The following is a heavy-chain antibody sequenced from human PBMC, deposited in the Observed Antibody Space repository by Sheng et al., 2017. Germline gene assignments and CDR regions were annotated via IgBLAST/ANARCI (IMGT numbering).Heavy chain of an antibody. D-gene: IGHD2-15*01. CDR3: ARASCSGGTCYSRFAY. CDR2: IIPAFGTA. J-gene: IGHJ4*01. CDR1: GGTFNNYA. Sequence: QVQLVQSGPEVKKPGSSVRVSCKASGGTFNNYAISCVRQAPGQGLEWMGGIIPAFGTAEYAQRFQGRVTITADESTSTAYMELSGLGSEDTSIFYXARASCSGGTCYSRFAYWG. V-gene: IGHV1-69*01.